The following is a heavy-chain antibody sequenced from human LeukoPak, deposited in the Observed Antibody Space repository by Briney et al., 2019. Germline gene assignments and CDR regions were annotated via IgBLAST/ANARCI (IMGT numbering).Heavy chain of an antibody. CDR3: ARSVRRRLTGSEFDY. CDR1: AGTFSTYA. D-gene: IGHD3-9*01. Sequence: SVKVSCKASAGTFSTYAISWVRQAPGQGREWKGGIIPIFGTANYAQKFQGRVTITADESTSTAYMELSSLRSEDTAVYYCARSVRRRLTGSEFDYWGQGTLVTVSS. J-gene: IGHJ4*02. V-gene: IGHV1-69*13. CDR2: IIPIFGTA.